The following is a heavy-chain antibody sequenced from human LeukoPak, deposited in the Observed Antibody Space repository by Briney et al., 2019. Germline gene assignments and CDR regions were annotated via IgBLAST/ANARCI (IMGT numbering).Heavy chain of an antibody. V-gene: IGHV3-48*04. D-gene: IGHD1-26*01. J-gene: IGHJ6*02. Sequence: GGSLRLSCAASGFTFSSYSMNWVRQAPGKGLEWVSYISSSSSTIYYADSVKGRFTISRDNAKNSLYLQMNSLRAEDTAVYYCARVGYSGSYSGLPSYGTDVWGQGTTVTVSS. CDR3: ARVGYSGSYSGLPSYGTDV. CDR2: ISSSSSTI. CDR1: GFTFSSYS.